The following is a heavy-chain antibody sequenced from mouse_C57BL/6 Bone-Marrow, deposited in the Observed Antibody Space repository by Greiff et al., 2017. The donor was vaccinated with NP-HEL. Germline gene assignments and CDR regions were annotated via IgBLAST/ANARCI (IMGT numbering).Heavy chain of an antibody. J-gene: IGHJ1*03. CDR3: ARPYYYGSSYVYFDV. CDR1: GYTFTSYG. D-gene: IGHD1-1*01. CDR2: IYPRSGNT. Sequence: QVQLQQSGAELARPGASVKLSCKASGYTFTSYGISWVKQRTGQGLEWIGEIYPRSGNTYYNEKFKGKATLTADKSSSTAYMELRSLTSEDSAVYFCARPYYYGSSYVYFDVWGTGTTVTVSS. V-gene: IGHV1-81*01.